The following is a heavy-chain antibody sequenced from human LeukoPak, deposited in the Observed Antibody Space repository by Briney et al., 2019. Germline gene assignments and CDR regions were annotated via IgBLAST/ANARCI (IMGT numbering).Heavy chain of an antibody. J-gene: IGHJ4*02. CDR1: GGSISSYY. Sequence: SETLSLTCTVSGGSISSYYWSWIRQPPGKGLEWIGYIYYSGSTNYNPSLKSRVTISVDTSKNQFSLKLSSVTAADTAVYYCARGDDYCSGSSCRHFDYWGQGTLVTVSS. V-gene: IGHV4-59*01. CDR2: IYYSGST. D-gene: IGHD2-15*01. CDR3: ARGDDYCSGSSCRHFDY.